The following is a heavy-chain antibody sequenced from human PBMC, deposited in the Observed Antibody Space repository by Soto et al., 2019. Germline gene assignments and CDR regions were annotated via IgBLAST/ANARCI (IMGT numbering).Heavy chain of an antibody. Sequence: ASVKVSCKVSGYSLTELSMHWVRQAPGKGLEWMGGFDPEDGETTYAQKFQGRVTMTEDTSTDTAYMELSSLRSEDTAVYYCATDPFYYDDTTGYYNMDVWGQGTTVTVSS. J-gene: IGHJ6*02. D-gene: IGHD3-22*01. V-gene: IGHV1-24*01. CDR1: GYSLTELS. CDR2: FDPEDGET. CDR3: ATDPFYYDDTTGYYNMDV.